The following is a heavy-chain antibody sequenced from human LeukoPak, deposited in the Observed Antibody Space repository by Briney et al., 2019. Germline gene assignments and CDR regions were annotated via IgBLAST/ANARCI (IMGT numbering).Heavy chain of an antibody. CDR1: GFTFSSYA. CDR2: ISYDGSNK. Sequence: GGSLRLSCAASGFTFSSYAMHWVRQAPGKGLEWVAVISYDGSNKYYADSVEGRFTISRDNSKNTLYLQMNSLRAEDTAVYYCARADLGSCSGGSCYGHYWGQGTLVTVSS. CDR3: ARADLGSCSGGSCYGHY. V-gene: IGHV3-30-3*01. J-gene: IGHJ4*02. D-gene: IGHD2-15*01.